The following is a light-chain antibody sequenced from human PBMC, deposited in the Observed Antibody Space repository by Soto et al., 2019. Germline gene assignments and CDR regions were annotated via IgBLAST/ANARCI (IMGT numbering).Light chain of an antibody. J-gene: IGKJ1*01. Sequence: DIQMTQSPSSLSASVGDRITITCQASQDISTYLAWYQQKPGKVPKLLIYAASTLQSGVPSRFSGSGSGTDFTLTISSLQPEDVATYYCQKYNSALSSWTFGQGTKVDNK. CDR2: AAS. CDR3: QKYNSALSSWT. V-gene: IGKV1-27*01. CDR1: QDISTY.